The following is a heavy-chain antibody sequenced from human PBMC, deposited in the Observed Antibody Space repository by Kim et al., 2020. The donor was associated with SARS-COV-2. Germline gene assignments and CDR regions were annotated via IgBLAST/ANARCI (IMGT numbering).Heavy chain of an antibody. Sequence: GGSLRLSCAVSGFSLRNNWMRWVRQAPGKGLEWVSKVKGDGSKKHYVDSVKGRFTMSRDNAKNSLYLQMNSLRAEDTAIYYCAALDSVQVPGGIWGQGTLVTVSS. D-gene: IGHD3-10*01. CDR2: VKGDGSKK. V-gene: IGHV3-7*01. CDR3: AALDSVQVPGGI. J-gene: IGHJ4*02. CDR1: GFSLRNNW.